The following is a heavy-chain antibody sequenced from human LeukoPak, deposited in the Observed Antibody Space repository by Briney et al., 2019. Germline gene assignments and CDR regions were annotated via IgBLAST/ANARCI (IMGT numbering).Heavy chain of an antibody. CDR1: GFTFSSYA. V-gene: IGHV3-30*04. CDR3: ARATPVRFDP. Sequence: GRSLRVSCAASGFTFSSYAMHWVRQAPGKGLEWVAVISYDGSNKYYADSVKGRFTISRDNSKNTLYLQMNSLRAEDTAVYYCARATPVRFDPWGQGTLVTVSS. J-gene: IGHJ5*02. CDR2: ISYDGSNK.